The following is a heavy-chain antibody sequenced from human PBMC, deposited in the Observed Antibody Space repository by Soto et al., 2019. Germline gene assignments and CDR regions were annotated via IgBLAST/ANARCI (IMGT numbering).Heavy chain of an antibody. CDR2: ISAYNGNT. D-gene: IGHD2-2*01. Sequence: ASVKVSCKASGYTFTSYGISWVRQAPGQGLEWMGWISAYNGNTSYAQKLQGRVTMTTDTSTSTAYMELRSLRSDDTAVYYCARAFCSSTSCYAAYYYYGMDVWGQGTTVPVSS. CDR3: ARAFCSSTSCYAAYYYYGMDV. CDR1: GYTFTSYG. J-gene: IGHJ6*02. V-gene: IGHV1-18*01.